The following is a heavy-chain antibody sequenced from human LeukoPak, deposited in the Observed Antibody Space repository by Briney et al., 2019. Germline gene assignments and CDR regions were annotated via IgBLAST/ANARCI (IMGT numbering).Heavy chain of an antibody. D-gene: IGHD3-3*01. CDR1: GYTFTTYP. V-gene: IGHV1-2*06. J-gene: IGHJ6*02. CDR2: INPNSGGT. Sequence: ASVKASCKASGYTFTTYPINWVRQAPGQGLEWMGRINPNSGGTNYAQKFQGRVTMTRDTSISTAYMELSRLRSDDTAVYYCARDGYDFWSGFNYYYGMDVWGQGTTVTVSS. CDR3: ARDGYDFWSGFNYYYGMDV.